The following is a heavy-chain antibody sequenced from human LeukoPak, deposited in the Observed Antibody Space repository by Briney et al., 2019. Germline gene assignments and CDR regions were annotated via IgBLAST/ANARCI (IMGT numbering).Heavy chain of an antibody. CDR2: ISAYNGNT. CDR3: ARTAYGANYLDY. Sequence: ASVKVSCKASGYTFTRYGISWVRQAPGQGLEWMGWISAYNGNTKYAQKLQGRVTMTTDTSTSTAYMELRSLRSDDTAVYYCARTAYGANYLDYWGQGTLLTVSS. CDR1: GYTFTRYG. J-gene: IGHJ4*02. D-gene: IGHD4/OR15-4a*01. V-gene: IGHV1-18*01.